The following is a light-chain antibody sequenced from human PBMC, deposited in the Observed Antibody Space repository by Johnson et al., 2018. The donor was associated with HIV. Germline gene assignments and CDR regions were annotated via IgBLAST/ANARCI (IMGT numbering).Light chain of an antibody. CDR3: GTWDSSLSVFYV. J-gene: IGLJ1*01. V-gene: IGLV1-51*01. CDR2: DNN. Sequence: QSVLTQPPSVSAAPGQKVTISCSGSSSNIGNNYVSWYQQLPGTAPKLLIYDNNKRPSGIPDRFSGSKSGTSATLGITGLQTWDEADYYCGTWDSSLSVFYVFGTGTKVTVL. CDR1: SSNIGNNY.